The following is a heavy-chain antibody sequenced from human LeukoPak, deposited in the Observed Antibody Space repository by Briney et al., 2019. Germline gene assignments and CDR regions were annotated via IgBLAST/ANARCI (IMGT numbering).Heavy chain of an antibody. V-gene: IGHV3-33*01. D-gene: IGHD4-17*01. CDR3: ARDLSMTTVTLDY. CDR1: GFTFSSYA. CDR2: IWYDGSNK. J-gene: IGHJ4*02. Sequence: GGSPRLSCAASGFTFSSYAMHWVRQAPGKGLEWVAVIWYDGSNKYYADSVKGRFTISRDNSKNTLYLQMNSLRAEDTAVYYCARDLSMTTVTLDYWGQGTLVTVSS.